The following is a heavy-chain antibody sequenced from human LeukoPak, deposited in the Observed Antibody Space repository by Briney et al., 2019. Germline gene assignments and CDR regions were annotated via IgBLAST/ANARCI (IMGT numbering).Heavy chain of an antibody. CDR1: GFTFSNCG. J-gene: IGHJ3*02. D-gene: IGHD2-15*01. Sequence: GGSLRLSCATSGFTFSNCGMHWVRQAPGKGLEWVAFIRYDGSNKYYADSVKGRFTIYRDNSKNTLYLQMNSLRTEDTAVYYCAKILSYCSGGSCYNVLEAFDIWGQGTMVTVSS. CDR2: IRYDGSNK. CDR3: AKILSYCSGGSCYNVLEAFDI. V-gene: IGHV3-30*02.